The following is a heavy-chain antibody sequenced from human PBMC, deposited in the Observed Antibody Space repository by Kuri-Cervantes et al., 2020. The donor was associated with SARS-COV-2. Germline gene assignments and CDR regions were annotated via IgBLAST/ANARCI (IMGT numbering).Heavy chain of an antibody. CDR1: GFTFSSYW. J-gene: IGHJ4*02. V-gene: IGHV3-7*03. D-gene: IGHD1-26*01. CDR3: ARPSLNTGSYFPD. CDR2: IDQDGYEK. Sequence: GGSLRLSCAASGFTFSSYWMGWVRQAPGKGLEWVANIDQDGYEKCFVDSVKGRFSISRDNAKNSLFLQMNSLRAEDTAIYFCARPSLNTGSYFPDWGQGTLVTVSS.